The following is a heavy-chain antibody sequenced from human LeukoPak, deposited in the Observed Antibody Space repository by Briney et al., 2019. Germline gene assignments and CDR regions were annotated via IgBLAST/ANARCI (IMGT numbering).Heavy chain of an antibody. V-gene: IGHV3-23*01. D-gene: IGHD5-18*01. CDR3: GKTTVGYSSGQKPAWPVDY. Sequence: GGSLRLSCEASGFTFGSYAMYWVRHAPGKGLEWVAGIFGSGGSPHYADSVKGRFTISRDNSQNTVYLHINSLRAEDTAVYYCGKTTVGYSSGQKPAWPVDYWGQGTLVTVSS. CDR2: IFGSGGSP. CDR1: GFTFGSYA. J-gene: IGHJ4*02.